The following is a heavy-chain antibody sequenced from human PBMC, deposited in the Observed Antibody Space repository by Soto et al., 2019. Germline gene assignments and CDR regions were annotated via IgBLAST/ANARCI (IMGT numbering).Heavy chain of an antibody. CDR1: GFTISGSA. V-gene: IGHV3-73*01. J-gene: IGHJ4*02. CDR3: TSHWVEMATIYDY. D-gene: IGHD5-12*01. CDR2: IRSKANNYAT. Sequence: GGSLRLSCAASGFTISGSAMHWVRQASGKGLEWVGRIRSKANNYATAYAASVKGRFTISRDDSKNTAYLQMDSLKTEDTAVYYCTSHWVEMATIYDYWGQGTLVTVSS.